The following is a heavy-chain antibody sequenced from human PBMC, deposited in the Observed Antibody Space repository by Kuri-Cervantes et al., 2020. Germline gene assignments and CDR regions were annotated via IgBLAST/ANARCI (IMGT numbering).Heavy chain of an antibody. D-gene: IGHD6-19*01. J-gene: IGHJ4*02. CDR1: GGSISSGGYS. CDR3: ARGLAGRFDY. V-gene: IGHV4-30-2*01. CDR2: IYHSGST. Sequence: SETLSLTCAVSGGSISSGGYSWSWIRQPPGKGLEWIGYIYHSGSTHYNPSLKSRVTISVDRSKNQFSLKLSSVTAADTAVYYCARGLAGRFDYWGQGTLVTVSS.